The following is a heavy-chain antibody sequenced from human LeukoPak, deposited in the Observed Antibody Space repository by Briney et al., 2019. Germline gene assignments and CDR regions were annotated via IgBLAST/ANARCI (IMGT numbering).Heavy chain of an antibody. Sequence: PSETLSLTCAVYGGSFSGYYWSWIRQPPGKGLEWIGSIYYSGSTYYNPSLKSRVTISVDTSKNQFSLKLSSVTAADTAVYYCARRPAYYDFWSGYYTDYWGQGTLVTVSS. V-gene: IGHV4-34*01. CDR2: IYYSGST. D-gene: IGHD3-3*01. CDR1: GGSFSGYY. CDR3: ARRPAYYDFWSGYYTDY. J-gene: IGHJ4*02.